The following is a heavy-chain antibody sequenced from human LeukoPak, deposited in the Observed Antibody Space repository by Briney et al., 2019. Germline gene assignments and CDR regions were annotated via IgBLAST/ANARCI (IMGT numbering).Heavy chain of an antibody. V-gene: IGHV4-59*13. CDR1: GASISSDY. J-gene: IGHJ4*02. CDR2: IYYSGTT. CDR3: ARYLRQPGTFYLDH. Sequence: SETLSLTCTVSGASISSDYWTWIRQPPGMGLEWIGYIYYSGTTNYNPSLRSRVTMSVDTSRNQFSLELPSVTAADSAVYYCARYLRQPGTFYLDHWGQGTLVTVSS. D-gene: IGHD3-16*01.